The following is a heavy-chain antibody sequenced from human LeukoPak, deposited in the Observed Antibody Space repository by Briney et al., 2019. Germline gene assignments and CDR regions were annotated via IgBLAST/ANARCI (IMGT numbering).Heavy chain of an antibody. Sequence: PSETLSLTCTVSGGSVTSYYWTWIRQPPGKGLEWIGYIYYSGSTNYNPSLKSRVTISVDTSKNQFSLKLGSVTAADTAVYYCARGAMVTFDYWGQGTLVTVSS. CDR2: IYYSGST. J-gene: IGHJ4*02. CDR3: ARGAMVTFDY. CDR1: GGSVTSYY. D-gene: IGHD5-18*01. V-gene: IGHV4-59*02.